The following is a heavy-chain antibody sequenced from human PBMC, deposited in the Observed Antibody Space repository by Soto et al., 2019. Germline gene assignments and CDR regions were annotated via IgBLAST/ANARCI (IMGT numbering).Heavy chain of an antibody. J-gene: IGHJ5*02. Sequence: ASVKVSCKASGYTFTSYYMHWVRQAPGQGLEWMGIINPSGGSTSYAQKFQGRVTMTRDTSTSTVYMELSSLRSEDTAVYYCARVFLAGVDTDMANNWFDPWGQGTLVTVSS. V-gene: IGHV1-46*01. CDR1: GYTFTSYY. D-gene: IGHD5-18*01. CDR2: INPSGGST. CDR3: ARVFLAGVDTDMANNWFDP.